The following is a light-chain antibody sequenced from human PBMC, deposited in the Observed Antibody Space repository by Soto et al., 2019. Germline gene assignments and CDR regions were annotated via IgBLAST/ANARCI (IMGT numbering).Light chain of an antibody. J-gene: IGKJ3*01. CDR2: GAS. CDR1: QPISGF. Sequence: DIQMTQFPSTLSATVGDSVTITCRASQPISGFLAWYQQKPGRAPKVLIHGASTMESGVPARFSASGSGTDFTFTISSLRPEDIATYYCQHSDHLPLFGPGTKVDF. CDR3: QHSDHLPL. V-gene: IGKV1-5*01.